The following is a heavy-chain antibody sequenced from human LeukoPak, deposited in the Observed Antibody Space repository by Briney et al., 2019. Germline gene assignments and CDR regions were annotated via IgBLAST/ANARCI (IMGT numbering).Heavy chain of an antibody. D-gene: IGHD3-10*01. V-gene: IGHV1-8*03. CDR1: GYTFTSYD. CDR2: MNPNSGNT. CDR3: ARGTTMVRGVITSWFDP. Sequence: ASVKVSCKASGYTFTSYDIKWVRQATGQGLEWMGWMNPNSGNTGYAQKFQGRVTITRNTSISTAYMELSSLRSEDTAVYYCARGTTMVRGVITSWFDPWGQGTLVTVSS. J-gene: IGHJ5*02.